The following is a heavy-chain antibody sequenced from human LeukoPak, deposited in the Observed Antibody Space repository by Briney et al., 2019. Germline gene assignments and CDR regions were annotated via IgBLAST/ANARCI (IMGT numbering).Heavy chain of an antibody. J-gene: IGHJ1*01. CDR3: TKDRANDVLEYFQY. CDR2: ISGSSDSS. V-gene: IGHV3-23*01. CDR1: GFTFSSYA. Sequence: GSLRLSCSASGFTFSSYAMTWVRQAPGEGLEWGATISGSSDSSHYADSVKGRLTISRDNSKNTLDLQMNSLRAEDTAVYYCTKDRANDVLEYFQYWGQGTLATVSA. D-gene: IGHD2-8*01.